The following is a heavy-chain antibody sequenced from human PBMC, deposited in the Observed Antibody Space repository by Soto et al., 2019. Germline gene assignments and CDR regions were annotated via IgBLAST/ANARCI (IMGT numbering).Heavy chain of an antibody. CDR3: ARDPHDYGMDV. CDR2: ISGDGGNK. V-gene: IGHV3-30-3*01. J-gene: IGHJ6*02. CDR1: GLTFSSYA. Sequence: GGSLRLSCTASGLTFSSYAVHWVRQAPGKGLEWVSVISGDGGNKYFAESVRGRFLISRDNSKSTVYLQMNSLRADDTAVYYCARDPHDYGMDVWGQGTTVTVSS.